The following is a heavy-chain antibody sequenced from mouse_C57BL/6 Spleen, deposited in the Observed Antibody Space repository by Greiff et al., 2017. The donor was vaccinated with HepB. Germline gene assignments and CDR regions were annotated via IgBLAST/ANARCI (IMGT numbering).Heavy chain of an antibody. J-gene: IGHJ3*01. Sequence: EVKLQESGPGMVKPSQSLSLTCTVTGYSITSGYDWHWIRHFPGNKLEWMGYISYSGSTNYNPSLKSRISITHATSNNHFFLKLNSVTTEDTAPYYCARALGSNYYGSSYGFAYWGQGTLVTVSA. D-gene: IGHD1-1*01. CDR3: ARALGSNYYGSSYGFAY. V-gene: IGHV3-1*01. CDR2: ISYSGST. CDR1: GYSITSGYD.